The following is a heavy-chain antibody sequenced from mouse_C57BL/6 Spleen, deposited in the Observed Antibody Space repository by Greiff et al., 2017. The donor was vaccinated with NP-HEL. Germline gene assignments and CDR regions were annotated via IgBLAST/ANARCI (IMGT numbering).Heavy chain of an antibody. J-gene: IGHJ3*01. V-gene: IGHV1-42*01. D-gene: IGHD1-1*01. Sequence: EVQLQQSGPELVKPGASVKISCKASGYSFTGYYMNWVKQSPEKSLEWIGEINPSTGGTTYNQKFKAKATLTVDQSSSTAYMQLKSLTSEDSAVYYCARDYGSSFEYACWGNGPLVTVSA. CDR3: ARDYGSSFEYAC. CDR2: INPSTGGT. CDR1: GYSFTGYY.